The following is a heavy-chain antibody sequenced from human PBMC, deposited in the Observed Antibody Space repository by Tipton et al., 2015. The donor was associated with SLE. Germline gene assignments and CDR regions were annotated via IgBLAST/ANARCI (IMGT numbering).Heavy chain of an antibody. Sequence: TLSLTCTVSGGSISSSSYYWGWIRQPPGKGLEWIGSIYYSGSTYYNPSLKSRVTISVDTSKNQFSLKLSSVTAADTAVYYCARPAGIAVAGTSQYFQHWGQGTLVTVSS. CDR3: ARPAGIAVAGTSQYFQH. J-gene: IGHJ1*01. CDR2: IYYSGST. CDR1: GGSISSSSYY. V-gene: IGHV4-39*01. D-gene: IGHD6-19*01.